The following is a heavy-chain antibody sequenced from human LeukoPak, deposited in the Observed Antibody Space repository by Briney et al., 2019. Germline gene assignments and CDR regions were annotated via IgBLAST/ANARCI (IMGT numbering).Heavy chain of an antibody. CDR3: ARSYGSGSSYFDY. J-gene: IGHJ4*02. CDR2: INPNSGGT. V-gene: IGHV1-2*02. CDR1: GYTFTGYY. Sequence: ASVKVSCKASGYTFTGYYMHWVRQAPRQGLERMGWINPNSGGTNYAQKFQGRVTMTRDTSISTAYMELSRLRSDDTAVYYCARSYGSGSSYFDYWGQGTLVTVSS. D-gene: IGHD3-10*01.